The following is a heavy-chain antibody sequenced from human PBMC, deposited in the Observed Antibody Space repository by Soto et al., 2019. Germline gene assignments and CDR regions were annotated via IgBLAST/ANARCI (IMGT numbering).Heavy chain of an antibody. CDR3: AKSSHKESWFDP. D-gene: IGHD6-19*01. CDR2: IHASGNT. J-gene: IGHJ5*02. V-gene: IGHV4-4*07. CDR1: GGSLNNFY. Sequence: SETLSLTCSVSGGSLNNFYWNWIRQTAGKGLEWIGRIHASGNTNYNPSLKSRATLSVDTSKNQFSLKVRSVTAADTAVYYCAKSSHKESWFDPWGQGTLVTVSS.